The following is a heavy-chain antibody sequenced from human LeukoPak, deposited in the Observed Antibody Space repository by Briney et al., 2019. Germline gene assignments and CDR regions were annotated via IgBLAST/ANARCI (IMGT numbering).Heavy chain of an antibody. CDR3: ARDHFDYRLDY. J-gene: IGHJ4*02. V-gene: IGHV3-48*04. CDR1: GFTFSSYN. CDR2: ISSSSTTI. D-gene: IGHD4-11*01. Sequence: GGSLRLSCAASGFTFSSYNMNWVRQVPGKGLEWISYISSSSTTIYYADSVKGRIIISRDNAKNSLYLQMNSLRVEDTAVYYCARDHFDYRLDYWGQGTLVTVSS.